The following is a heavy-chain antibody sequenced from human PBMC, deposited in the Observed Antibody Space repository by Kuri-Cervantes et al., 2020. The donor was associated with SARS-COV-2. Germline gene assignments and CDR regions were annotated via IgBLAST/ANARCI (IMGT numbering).Heavy chain of an antibody. CDR1: GFTFSSYW. Sequence: GGSLRLSCAASGFTFSSYWMSWVRQAPGKGLEWVANIKQDGSEKYYVDSVKGRFTISRDNAKNSLYLQMNSLRAEDTAVYYCARDHYDFWSGYFPLDYWGQGALVTVSS. CDR2: IKQDGSEK. D-gene: IGHD3-3*01. CDR3: ARDHYDFWSGYFPLDY. V-gene: IGHV3-7*01. J-gene: IGHJ4*02.